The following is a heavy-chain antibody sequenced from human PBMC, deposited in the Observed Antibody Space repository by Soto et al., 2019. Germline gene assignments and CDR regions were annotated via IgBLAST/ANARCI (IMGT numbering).Heavy chain of an antibody. CDR1: GFTFSSYA. CDR3: AREVELGYSGYDDYYYGMDV. D-gene: IGHD5-12*01. V-gene: IGHV3-30-3*01. Sequence: GGSLRLSCAASGFTFSSYAMHWVRQAPGKGLEWVAVISYDGSNKYYADSVKGRFTISRDNSKNTLYLQMNSLRAEDTAVYYCAREVELGYSGYDDYYYGMDVWGQGTTVTVSS. J-gene: IGHJ6*02. CDR2: ISYDGSNK.